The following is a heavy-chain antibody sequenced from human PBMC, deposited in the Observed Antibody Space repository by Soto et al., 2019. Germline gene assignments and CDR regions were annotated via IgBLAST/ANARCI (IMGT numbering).Heavy chain of an antibody. CDR1: GFSFSNHW. Sequence: EVQLVESGGGLAQPGGSLRLSCAASGFSFSNHWIHWVRQAPGQGLESITRISPDGSITDYAGSVRGRFTISRYNAKDTLYLQMSSLRVEDTAVYYCARPRSKASSGFDIWGQGTTVTVSS. D-gene: IGHD1-26*01. CDR2: ISPDGSIT. CDR3: ARPRSKASSGFDI. J-gene: IGHJ3*02. V-gene: IGHV3-74*01.